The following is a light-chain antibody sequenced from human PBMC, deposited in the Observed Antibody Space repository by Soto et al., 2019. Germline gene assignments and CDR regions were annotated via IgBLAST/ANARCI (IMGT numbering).Light chain of an antibody. CDR3: TPVIYTPPT. V-gene: IGKV2-28*01. CDR2: LGS. Sequence: VMTQSPLSLPVTPGEPASISCRSSQSLLHSDGYNYLDWFLQRPGQSPQVLIYLGSNRAPGVPDRFSGSGSGTDFTLKISRVEAEDVWVYSGTPVIYTPPTFG. CDR1: QSLLHSDGYNY. J-gene: IGKJ4*01.